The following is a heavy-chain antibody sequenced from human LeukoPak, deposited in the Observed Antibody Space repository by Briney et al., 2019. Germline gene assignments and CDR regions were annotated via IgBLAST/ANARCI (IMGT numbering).Heavy chain of an antibody. Sequence: GGSLRLSCAASGFTFSSYWMSWVRQAPGKGLEWVSSITSSSSYIYYADSVKGRFTISRDNAKNSLYLQMNSLRAEDTAVYYCAREGDTWYYFDYWGQGTLVTVSS. CDR3: AREGDTWYYFDY. J-gene: IGHJ4*02. CDR2: ITSSSSYI. V-gene: IGHV3-21*01. D-gene: IGHD5-18*01. CDR1: GFTFSSYW.